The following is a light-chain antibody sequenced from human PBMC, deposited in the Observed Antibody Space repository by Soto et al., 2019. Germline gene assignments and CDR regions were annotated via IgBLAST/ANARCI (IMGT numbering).Light chain of an antibody. CDR2: GAS. CDR1: QSVSTNY. J-gene: IGKJ1*01. Sequence: EIVLTQSPGTLSLSPGERATLSCRASQSVSTNYLAWYQRKPGQAPRLLIYGASSRATGIPDRFSGSGSGTDFTLTITRLEPEDCAVSYCQQYGSSPPTFGQGTKVEIK. CDR3: QQYGSSPPT. V-gene: IGKV3-20*01.